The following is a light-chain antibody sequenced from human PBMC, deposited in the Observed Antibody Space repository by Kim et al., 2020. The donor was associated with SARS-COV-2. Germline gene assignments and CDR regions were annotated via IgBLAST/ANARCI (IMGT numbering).Light chain of an antibody. J-gene: IGKJ4*01. CDR3: MQSIQLPLT. Sequence: EIVMTQTPVSLSVTPGQPASISCKSTQSLLHTDGKTYLYWYLRKPGQPPQLLLYEGSNRFSGVPTRFSGSGSGTDFILKISRVEAEDVGIYYCMQSIQLPLTFGGGTKVDIK. CDR2: EGS. CDR1: QSLLHTDGKTY. V-gene: IGKV2D-29*01.